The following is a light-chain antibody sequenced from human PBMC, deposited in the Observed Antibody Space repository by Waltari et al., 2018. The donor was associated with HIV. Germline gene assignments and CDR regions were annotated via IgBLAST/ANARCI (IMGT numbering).Light chain of an antibody. Sequence: QSVLTQPPSVSGAPGQRVTISCTGTSSNIGAGYDVHWYQQLPGTAPKLLIYANIHRPSGVPDRFSFSKSATSASLAITGLQAEDEADYFCQSYDSSLSAYVVFGGGTKLTVL. J-gene: IGLJ2*01. CDR2: ANI. V-gene: IGLV1-40*01. CDR3: QSYDSSLSAYVV. CDR1: SSNIGAGYD.